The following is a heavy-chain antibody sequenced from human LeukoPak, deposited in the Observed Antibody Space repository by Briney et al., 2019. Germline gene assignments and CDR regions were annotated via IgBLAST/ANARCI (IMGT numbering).Heavy chain of an antibody. CDR2: IRSSGGGT. J-gene: IGHJ4*02. D-gene: IGHD5-12*01. CDR3: TKGNRENGYSAYDHFDY. V-gene: IGHV3-23*01. CDR1: GFTFNKYA. Sequence: GGSLRLSCAASGFTFNKYAMNWVRQASGKGLEWVSSIRSSGGGTYYADSVKGRFTISRDNSKNTLYLQMNSLKAEDTAIYYCTKGNRENGYSAYDHFDYWGQGTLVTVSS.